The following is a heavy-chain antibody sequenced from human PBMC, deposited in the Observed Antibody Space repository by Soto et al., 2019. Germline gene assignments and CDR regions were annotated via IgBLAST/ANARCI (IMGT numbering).Heavy chain of an antibody. CDR2: IIPIFGTA. CDR1: GGTFSSYA. J-gene: IGHJ6*02. D-gene: IGHD6-6*01. CDR3: ARYGSSYYYGMDV. V-gene: IGHV1-69*13. Sequence: SVKVSCKASGGTFSSYAISWVRQAPGQGLEWMGGIIPIFGTANYAQKFQGRVTITADESTSTAYMELSSLRSEDTAVYYCARYGSSYYYGMDVWGQGTTVTVSS.